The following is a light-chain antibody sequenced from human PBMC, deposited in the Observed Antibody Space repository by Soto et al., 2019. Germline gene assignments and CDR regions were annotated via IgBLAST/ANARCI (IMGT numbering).Light chain of an antibody. CDR1: QSVSSSY. J-gene: IGKJ5*01. CDR2: GAS. V-gene: IGKV3-20*01. CDR3: HQYGSSPPVT. Sequence: ENVLPQSPGTLSLSPGQRATLSCSASQSVSSSYLAWYQQKPGQAPRLLIYGASSRATGIPDRFSGSGSGTDFTLTISRLEPEDFAMYYCHQYGSSPPVTFGQGTRLEIK.